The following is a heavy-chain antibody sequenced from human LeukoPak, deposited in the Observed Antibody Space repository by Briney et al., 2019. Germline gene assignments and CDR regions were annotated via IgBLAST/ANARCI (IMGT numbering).Heavy chain of an antibody. D-gene: IGHD5-24*01. CDR1: GGTFSSYA. Sequence: SVKVSCKASGGTFSSYAISWVRQAPGQGREWMGGIIPIFGTANYAQRFQGRVTITTDESTSTAYMELSSLRSEDTAVYDCARGEGRRDGYSPLPYWGQGTLVTVSS. J-gene: IGHJ4*02. CDR3: ARGEGRRDGYSPLPY. V-gene: IGHV1-69*05. CDR2: IIPIFGTA.